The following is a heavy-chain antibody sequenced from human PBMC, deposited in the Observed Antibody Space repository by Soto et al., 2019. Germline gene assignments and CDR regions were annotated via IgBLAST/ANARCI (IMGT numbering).Heavy chain of an antibody. D-gene: IGHD6-19*01. CDR2: ISSSSRYM. Sequence: VHLQESGPGLVKPSQTLSLTCTVSGGPINDDDYYWSWVRQAPGKGLEWVSSISSSSRYMYYADSVKGRFTISRDNAKNSLYLQMNSLRAEDTAVYFCAREGGTAVAGTRGDYWGRGTLVTVSS. J-gene: IGHJ4*02. CDR3: AREGGTAVAGTRGDY. CDR1: GGPINDDDY. V-gene: IGHV3-21*06.